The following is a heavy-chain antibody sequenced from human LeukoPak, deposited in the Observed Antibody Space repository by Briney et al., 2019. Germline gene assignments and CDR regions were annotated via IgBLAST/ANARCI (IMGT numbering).Heavy chain of an antibody. V-gene: IGHV4-59*08. J-gene: IGHJ3*02. Sequence: SETLSLTCTVSGGSLSIYYWSWIRQPPGKGLEGVGYIYYSGSTNYIPSLKGRATISLDTSKNQFSLKVSSVTDGDRAVYYCARLISPSGTSGAFDIWGQGTMVTVSS. CDR1: GGSLSIYY. CDR2: IYYSGST. D-gene: IGHD2-8*01. CDR3: ARLISPSGTSGAFDI.